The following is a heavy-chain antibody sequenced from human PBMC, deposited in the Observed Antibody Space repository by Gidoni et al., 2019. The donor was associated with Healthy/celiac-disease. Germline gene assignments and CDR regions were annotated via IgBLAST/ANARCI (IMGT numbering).Heavy chain of an antibody. J-gene: IGHJ4*02. CDR2: ISSSSSYI. V-gene: IGHV3-21*01. Sequence: EVQLVESGGGLVKPGGSLRLSCAASGFTFSSYSMNWVRQAPGKGLEWVSSISSSSSYIYYADSVKGRFTISRDNAKNSLYLQMNSLRAEDTAVYYCARVDTAMDAFDYWGQGTLVTVSS. CDR1: GFTFSSYS. D-gene: IGHD5-18*01. CDR3: ARVDTAMDAFDY.